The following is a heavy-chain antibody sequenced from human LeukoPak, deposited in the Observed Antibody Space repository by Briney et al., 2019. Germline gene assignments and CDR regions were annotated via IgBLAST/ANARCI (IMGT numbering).Heavy chain of an antibody. J-gene: IGHJ6*02. CDR3: ARDLRYFDWLLSHYYYYYGMDV. CDR1: GFTVSSNY. CDR2: IYSGGST. V-gene: IGHV3-66*01. D-gene: IGHD3-9*01. Sequence: GGSLRLSCAASGFTVSSNYMSWVRQAPGKGLEWVSVIYSGGSTYYADSVKGRFTISRDNSKNMLYLQMNSLRAEDTAVYYCARDLRYFDWLLSHYYYYYGMDVWGQGTTVTVSS.